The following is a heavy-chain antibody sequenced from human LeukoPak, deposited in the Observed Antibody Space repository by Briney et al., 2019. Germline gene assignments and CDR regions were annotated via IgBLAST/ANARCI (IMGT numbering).Heavy chain of an antibody. D-gene: IGHD6-19*01. V-gene: IGHV4-59*01. CDR2: IYYSGST. CDR3: AREYSSGWSGAGY. J-gene: IGHJ4*02. CDR1: GGFISSYY. Sequence: SETLSLTCTVSGGFISSYYWSWIRQPPGKGLEWIGYIYYSGSTNYNPSLESRVTISVDTSKNQFSLKLSSVTAADTAVYYCAREYSSGWSGAGYWGQGTLVTVSS.